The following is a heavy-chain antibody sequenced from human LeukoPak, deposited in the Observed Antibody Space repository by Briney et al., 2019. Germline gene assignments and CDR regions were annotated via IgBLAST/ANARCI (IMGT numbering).Heavy chain of an antibody. CDR1: GSSINSYY. J-gene: IGHJ4*02. D-gene: IGHD6-13*01. V-gene: IGHV4-59*01. Sequence: PSETLSLTCTVSGSSINSYYWSWIRQPPGKGLEWIGYNYYGGTTNYNPSLKSRVTISVDTSKNQFSLKLTSVTAADTAVYHCARAVYSSSALDYWGQGTLVTVSS. CDR3: ARAVYSSSALDY. CDR2: NYYGGTT.